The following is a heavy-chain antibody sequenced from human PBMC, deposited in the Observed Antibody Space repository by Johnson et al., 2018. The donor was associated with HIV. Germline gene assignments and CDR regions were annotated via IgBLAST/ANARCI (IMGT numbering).Heavy chain of an antibody. J-gene: IGHJ3*02. CDR2: IKQDGSEK. V-gene: IGHV3-7*03. CDR3: ARVEWELDAFDI. CDR1: GFTFRNHW. Sequence: VQLVESGGGVVQPGRSLRLSCAASGFTFRNHWMSWVRQAPGKGLEWVANIKQDGSEKYYVDSVKGRFTISRDNAKNSLYLQMNSLRAEDTAVYYCARVEWELDAFDIWGQGTMVTVSS. D-gene: IGHD1-26*01.